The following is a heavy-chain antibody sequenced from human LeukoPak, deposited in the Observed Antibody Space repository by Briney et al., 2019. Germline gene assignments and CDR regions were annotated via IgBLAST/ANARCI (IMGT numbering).Heavy chain of an antibody. CDR1: GGSVSSGSYY. Sequence: PSETLSLTCSVSGGSVSSGSYYWSWIRQPPGKGLEWIVYIYYSGSTNYNPSLKRRVTISVDTSKNQFSLKLSSVTAADTAVYYCAREYYYGSGSYPYFDYWGQGTLVTVSS. D-gene: IGHD3-10*01. V-gene: IGHV4-61*01. CDR3: AREYYYGSGSYPYFDY. CDR2: IYYSGST. J-gene: IGHJ4*02.